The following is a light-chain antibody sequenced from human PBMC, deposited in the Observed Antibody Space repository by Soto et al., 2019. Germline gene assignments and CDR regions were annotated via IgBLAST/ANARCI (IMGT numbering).Light chain of an antibody. CDR3: QQANSPTLN. CDR1: ERINTY. J-gene: IGKJ4*01. Sequence: DIQMTQSPSSVSASVGDRFTITCRASERINTYLAWYQQQPGKAPKLLIYAASSLQSGVPSRFSGSGSGTEFTLTISNLQPEDFATYYCQQANSPTLNFGGRTKV. V-gene: IGKV1-12*01. CDR2: AAS.